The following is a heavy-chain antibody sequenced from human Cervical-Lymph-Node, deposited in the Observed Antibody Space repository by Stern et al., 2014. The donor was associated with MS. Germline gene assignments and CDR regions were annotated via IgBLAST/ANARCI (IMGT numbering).Heavy chain of an antibody. CDR1: GYTFTSFG. CDR2: ISGYNGDT. D-gene: IGHD2-2*02. CDR3: ARGPYCSSTSCYTNGYYFYGLDV. V-gene: IGHV1-18*01. J-gene: IGHJ6*02. Sequence: VQLVQSGAEVKKPGASVKVSCKASGYTFTSFGISWVRRAPGQGLEWMGWISGYNGDTNYPQKFQGRVILTADTSTSTAYMDLTNLRSDDTAMYYCARGPYCSSTSCYTNGYYFYGLDVWGQGTTVTVSS.